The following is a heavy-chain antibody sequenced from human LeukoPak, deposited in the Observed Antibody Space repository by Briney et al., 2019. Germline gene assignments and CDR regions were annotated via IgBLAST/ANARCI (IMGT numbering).Heavy chain of an antibody. J-gene: IGHJ4*02. V-gene: IGHV3-53*01. CDR2: IYSGGST. CDR1: GFTVSSNY. Sequence: GGSLRLSCAASGFTVSSNYMSWVRQAPGKGLEWVSVIYSGGSTYYADSVKGRFTISRDNSKNTLYLQMNSLRAEDTAVYYCARVSPAYCGGDCYIDYWGQGTLVTVSS. CDR3: ARVSPAYCGGDCYIDY. D-gene: IGHD2-21*02.